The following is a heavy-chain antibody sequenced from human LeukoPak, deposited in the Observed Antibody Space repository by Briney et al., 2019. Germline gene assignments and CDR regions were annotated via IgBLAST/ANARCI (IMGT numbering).Heavy chain of an antibody. CDR3: ARDLPPNYYDSSGYPGDY. V-gene: IGHV1-18*01. Sequence: ASVKVSCKASGYTFTSYGISWVRQAPGQGLEWMGWISAYNGTTNYAQKLQGRVTMTTDTSTSTAYMELRSLRSDDTAVYYCARDLPPNYYDSSGYPGDYWGQGTLVTVSS. CDR2: ISAYNGTT. CDR1: GYTFTSYG. D-gene: IGHD3-22*01. J-gene: IGHJ4*02.